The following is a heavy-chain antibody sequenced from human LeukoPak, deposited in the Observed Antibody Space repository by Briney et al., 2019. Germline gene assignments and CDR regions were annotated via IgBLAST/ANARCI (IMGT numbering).Heavy chain of an antibody. D-gene: IGHD3-3*01. CDR3: ARTIRFLEWSDWFDP. V-gene: IGHV4-31*03. Sequence: SQTLSLTCTVSGGSISSGGYYWSWIRQHPGKGLEWIGYIYYSGSTYYNPSLKSRVTISVDTSKNQFSLKLSSVTAADTAVYYCARTIRFLEWSDWFDPWGQRTLVTVSS. CDR2: IYYSGST. CDR1: GGSISSGGYY. J-gene: IGHJ5*02.